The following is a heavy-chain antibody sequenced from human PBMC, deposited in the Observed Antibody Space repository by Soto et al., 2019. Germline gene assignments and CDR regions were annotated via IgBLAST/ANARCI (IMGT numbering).Heavy chain of an antibody. Sequence: EVQLVEYGGGLVQPGGSLRLSCAASGFTFSSYSMNWVRQAPGKGLEWVSYISSSSGNIFYADSVKGRFTISRDNAKNALYLQINSLRADDAAVSYCARDSAEYDSSGYYPFPGYWGQGTLVTVSS. D-gene: IGHD3-22*01. CDR3: ARDSAEYDSSGYYPFPGY. CDR2: ISSSSGNI. V-gene: IGHV3-48*01. J-gene: IGHJ4*02. CDR1: GFTFSSYS.